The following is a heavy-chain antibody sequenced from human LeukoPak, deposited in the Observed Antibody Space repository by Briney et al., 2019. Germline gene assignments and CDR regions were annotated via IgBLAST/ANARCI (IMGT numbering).Heavy chain of an antibody. Sequence: GGSLRLSCAASGFTFSNFAMHWVRQAPGKGLEWASVISHDGSNKYYADSVKGRFTISRDNSKNTLYLQMNSLRAEDTAVYYCARESEGVTFDYWGQGTLVTVSS. D-gene: IGHD5-18*01. CDR1: GFTFSNFA. CDR3: ARESEGVTFDY. J-gene: IGHJ4*02. CDR2: ISHDGSNK. V-gene: IGHV3-30*03.